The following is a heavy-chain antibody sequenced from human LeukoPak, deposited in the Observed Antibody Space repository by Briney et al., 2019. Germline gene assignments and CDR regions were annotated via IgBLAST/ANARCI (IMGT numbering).Heavy chain of an antibody. CDR3: ARGTRYCSSTSCPRDAEYFQH. Sequence: GGSLRLFCAASGFTFSSYAMHWVRQAPGKGLEWVAVISYDGSNKYYADSVKGRFTISRDNSKNTLYLQMNSLRAEDTAVYYCARGTRYCSSTSCPRDAEYFQHWGQGTLVTVSS. CDR2: ISYDGSNK. D-gene: IGHD2-2*01. V-gene: IGHV3-30-3*01. CDR1: GFTFSSYA. J-gene: IGHJ1*01.